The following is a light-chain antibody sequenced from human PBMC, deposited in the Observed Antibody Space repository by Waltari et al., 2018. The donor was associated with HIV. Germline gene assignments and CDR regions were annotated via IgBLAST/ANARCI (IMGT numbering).Light chain of an antibody. Sequence: DIQMTPSPSSVSASVGDRVTITCRASQSLSSWLAWYRQKPGKAPKLLIYAASILHSGVPSRFSGSASGTDFTLTINSLQPEDFATYYCQQANSFPLTFGGGTKVEIK. V-gene: IGKV1-12*01. CDR1: QSLSSW. CDR2: AAS. J-gene: IGKJ4*01. CDR3: QQANSFPLT.